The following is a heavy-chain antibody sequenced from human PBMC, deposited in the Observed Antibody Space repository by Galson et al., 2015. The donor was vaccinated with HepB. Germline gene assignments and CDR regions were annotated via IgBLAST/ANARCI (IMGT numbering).Heavy chain of an antibody. CDR2: ISYDGSNK. V-gene: IGHV3-30-3*01. Sequence: SLRLSCAASGFTFSSYAMHWVRQAPGKGLEWVAVISYDGSNKYYADSVKGRFTISRDNSKNTLYLQMNSLRAEDTAVYYCARSIVPYDSRGIGWFDPWGQGTLVTVSS. CDR1: GFTFSSYA. CDR3: ARSIVPYDSRGIGWFDP. J-gene: IGHJ5*02. D-gene: IGHD3-22*01.